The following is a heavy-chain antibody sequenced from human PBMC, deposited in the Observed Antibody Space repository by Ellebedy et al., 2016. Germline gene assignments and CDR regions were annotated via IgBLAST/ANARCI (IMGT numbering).Heavy chain of an antibody. Sequence: ASVKVSCXASGYTFTSYGISWVRQAPGQGLEWMGWISAYNGNTNYAQKLQGRVTMTTDTSTSTAYMELRSLRSDDTAVYYCARDGGGYSSGWYWFDPWGQGTLVTVSS. D-gene: IGHD6-19*01. V-gene: IGHV1-18*04. J-gene: IGHJ5*02. CDR1: GYTFTSYG. CDR2: ISAYNGNT. CDR3: ARDGGGYSSGWYWFDP.